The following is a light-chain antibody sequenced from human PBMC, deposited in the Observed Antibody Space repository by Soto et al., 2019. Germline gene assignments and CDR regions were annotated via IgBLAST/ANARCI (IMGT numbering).Light chain of an antibody. CDR1: QTVPSR. V-gene: IGKV3-15*01. J-gene: IGKJ5*01. CDR2: GAS. CDR3: QQYKSWPPIT. Sequence: EIVLTQSPATLSVSPGEGVTLYCRASQTVPSRIAWYQQKPGQAPRLLIYGASTRATGVPDRFSGTGSGTEFTLTISSLKSEDYGVYYCQQYKSWPPITFGQGTRLEIK.